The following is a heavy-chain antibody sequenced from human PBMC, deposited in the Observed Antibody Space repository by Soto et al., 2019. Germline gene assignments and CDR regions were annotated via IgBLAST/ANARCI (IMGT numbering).Heavy chain of an antibody. V-gene: IGHV4-4*02. J-gene: IGHJ5*02. D-gene: IGHD6-13*01. CDR2: VHRSGTT. CDR3: ARGLSFRWVS. CDR1: SGSISTDYW. Sequence: QVQLQESGPGLVKPSGTLSLTCAVSSGSISTDYWWSWVRQPPGKELEWIGEVHRSGTTNYIQSLKSRVPMSVDKSGNQVSLELTSVAAAATAVYYCARGLSFRWVSWGQATLVTVSS.